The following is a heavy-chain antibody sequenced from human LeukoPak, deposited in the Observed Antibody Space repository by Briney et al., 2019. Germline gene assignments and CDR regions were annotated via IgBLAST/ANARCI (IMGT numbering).Heavy chain of an antibody. D-gene: IGHD4-17*01. V-gene: IGHV4-38-2*02. CDR2: IYYSGNT. CDR3: ARDYGDYQFDY. Sequence: SEXLSLTCAVSGYSISSGYYWGWIRQPPGKGVEWIGNIYYSGNTYYNPSLKRRVTISADTYKKNFSLNLKSVTAADTAVYYCARDYGDYQFDYWGQGILVTVSS. CDR1: GYSISSGYY. J-gene: IGHJ4*02.